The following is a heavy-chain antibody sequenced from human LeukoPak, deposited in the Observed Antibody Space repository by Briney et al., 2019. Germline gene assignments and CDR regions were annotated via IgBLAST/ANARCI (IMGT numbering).Heavy chain of an antibody. CDR1: GFTFSNAW. CDR3: TTEVDGDYFGYFDY. CDR2: IKSKTDGGAT. Sequence: PGGSLRLSCAASGFTFSNAWMSWVRQAPGKGLEWVGRIKSKTDGGATDYAAPVKGRFTISRDDSKNTLYLQMNSLKTEDTAVYYCTTEVDGDYFGYFDYWGQGTLVTVSS. D-gene: IGHD4-17*01. J-gene: IGHJ4*02. V-gene: IGHV3-15*01.